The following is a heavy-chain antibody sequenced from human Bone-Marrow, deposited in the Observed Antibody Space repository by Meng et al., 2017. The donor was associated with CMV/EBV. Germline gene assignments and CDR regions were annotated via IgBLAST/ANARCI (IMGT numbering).Heavy chain of an antibody. CDR2: INPNSGGT. D-gene: IGHD2-2*03. CDR3: ARLFKRLDIVVVPAAIEYYFDY. J-gene: IGHJ4*02. CDR1: GYTFTGYY. V-gene: IGHV1-2*02. Sequence: ASVKVSCKASGYTFTGYYMHWVRQAPGQGLEWMGWINPNSGGTNYAQKFQGRVTMTRDTSISTAYMELSRLRSDDTAVYYCARLFKRLDIVVVPAAIEYYFDYWGQGTLVTGSS.